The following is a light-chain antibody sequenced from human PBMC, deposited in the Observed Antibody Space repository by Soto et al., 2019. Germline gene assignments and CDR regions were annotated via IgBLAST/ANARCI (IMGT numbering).Light chain of an antibody. CDR2: ASS. CDR3: QKYNSAPWA. J-gene: IGKJ1*01. CDR1: RGISNW. Sequence: ITKSPSYLPASIGDRGTITCLARRGISNWLGWYQHKPGRVPKLLIYASSALHSGVPSRFSGSGSGTDFTLTISSLQPEDVATYYLQKYNSAPWAFGQGTKVDIK. V-gene: IGKV1-27*01.